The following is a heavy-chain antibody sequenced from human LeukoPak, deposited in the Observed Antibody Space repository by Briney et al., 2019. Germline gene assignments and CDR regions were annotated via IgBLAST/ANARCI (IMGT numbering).Heavy chain of an antibody. J-gene: IGHJ3*02. V-gene: IGHV4-59*01. CDR2: IYYSGST. CDR1: GGSISSYY. Sequence: SETLSLTCTVSGGSISSYYWSWIRQPPGKGLEWIGYIYYSGSTNYNPSLKSRVTISVDTSKNQFSLKLSSVTAADTAVYYCARPRQGLYDAFDIWGQGTVVTVSS. CDR3: ARPRQGLYDAFDI.